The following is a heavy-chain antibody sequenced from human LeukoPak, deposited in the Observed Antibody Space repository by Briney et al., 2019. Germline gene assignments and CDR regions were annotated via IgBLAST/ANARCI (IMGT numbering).Heavy chain of an antibody. CDR2: INHSGST. Sequence: SETLSLTCAVYGGSLSGYYWSWLRQPPGKGLEWIGEINHSGSTNYNPSLKSRVTISVDTSKNQFSLKLSSVTAADTAVYYCARGRPMVRGVIRPFDYWGQGTLVTVSS. D-gene: IGHD3-10*01. V-gene: IGHV4-34*01. J-gene: IGHJ4*02. CDR3: ARGRPMVRGVIRPFDY. CDR1: GGSLSGYY.